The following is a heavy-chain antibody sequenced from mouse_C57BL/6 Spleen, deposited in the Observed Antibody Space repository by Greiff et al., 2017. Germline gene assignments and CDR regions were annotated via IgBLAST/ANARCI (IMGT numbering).Heavy chain of an antibody. Sequence: VKLQQPGAELVKPGASVKLSCKASGYTFTSYWMHWVKQRPGQGLEWIGMIHPNSGSTNYNEKFKSKATLTVDKSSSTAYMQLSSLTSEDSAVYYCARDTTVPFAYWGQGTLVTVSA. V-gene: IGHV1-64*01. CDR3: ARDTTVPFAY. CDR1: GYTFTSYW. D-gene: IGHD1-1*01. J-gene: IGHJ3*01. CDR2: IHPNSGST.